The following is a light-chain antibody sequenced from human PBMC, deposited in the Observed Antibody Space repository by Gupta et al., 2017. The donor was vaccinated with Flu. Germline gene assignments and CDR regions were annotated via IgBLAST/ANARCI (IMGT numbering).Light chain of an antibody. Sequence: QSARTPLAPVTGSPGHSITISCTGPSSDVGCNNFVSWYQQHPGNAPNLMIEEVSKRPAGVSYRFAGYKSCKSASLSISGLQAEDEADYYCFYYAGSSTWGVFGGGTKLTVL. CDR1: SSDVGCNNF. CDR3: FYYAGSSTWGV. V-gene: IGLV2-23*02. CDR2: EVS. J-gene: IGLJ3*02.